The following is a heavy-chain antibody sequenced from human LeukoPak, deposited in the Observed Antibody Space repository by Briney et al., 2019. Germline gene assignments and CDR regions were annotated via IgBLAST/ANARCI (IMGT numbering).Heavy chain of an antibody. CDR3: ARGRPGLASAGTYDF. Sequence: ASVKVSCKASGYTFTSSDINWVRQAPGQGLEWMGWTNPNSGRTGYARKFQGRVTMTKNTSISTAYMEVSSLGYDDTAIYYCARGRPGLASAGTYDFWGQGTLITVLS. V-gene: IGHV1-8*01. CDR1: GYTFTSSD. D-gene: IGHD6-13*01. CDR2: TNPNSGRT. J-gene: IGHJ4*02.